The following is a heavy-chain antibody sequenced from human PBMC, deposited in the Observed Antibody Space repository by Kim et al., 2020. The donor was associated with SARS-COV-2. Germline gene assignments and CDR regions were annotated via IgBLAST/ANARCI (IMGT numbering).Heavy chain of an antibody. Sequence: SETLSLTCAVSGGSISSSNWWSWVRQPPGKGLEWIGEIYHSGSTNYNPSLKSRVTISVDKSKNQFSLKLSSVTAADTAVYYCAKGGVWFGELYYYGMDVWGQGTTVTVSS. J-gene: IGHJ6*02. V-gene: IGHV4-4*02. D-gene: IGHD3-10*01. CDR3: AKGGVWFGELYYYGMDV. CDR2: IYHSGST. CDR1: GGSISSSNW.